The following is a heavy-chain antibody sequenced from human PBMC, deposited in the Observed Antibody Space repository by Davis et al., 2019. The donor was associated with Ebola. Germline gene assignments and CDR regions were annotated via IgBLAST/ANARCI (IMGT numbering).Heavy chain of an antibody. CDR2: ISGDGTRT. V-gene: IGHV3-23*01. D-gene: IGHD3-22*01. CDR3: AKDGPEGSENYERSGYYGFDY. J-gene: IGHJ4*02. Sequence: GGSLRLSCAVSGFTFNSFALSWVRQAPGKGLEWVSLISGDGTRTYYADSVKGRFTISRDNSKNTLYLQMSSLRAEDTAVYYCAKDGPEGSENYERSGYYGFDYWGQGTLVTVSS. CDR1: GFTFNSFA.